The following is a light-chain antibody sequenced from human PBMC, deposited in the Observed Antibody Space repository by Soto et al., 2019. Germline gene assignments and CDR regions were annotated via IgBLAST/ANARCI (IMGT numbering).Light chain of an antibody. V-gene: IGLV2-14*01. CDR1: SSDVGGYNY. CDR2: AVT. CDR3: SSYTSSSTL. J-gene: IGLJ1*01. Sequence: QSMLTQPASVSVSPGQSITISCTGTSSDVGGYNYVSWYQQHPGKAPKLMIYAVTDRPSGVSSRFSGSKSGNTASLTISGLQAEEEADYYCSSYTSSSTLFGTGTKVTVL.